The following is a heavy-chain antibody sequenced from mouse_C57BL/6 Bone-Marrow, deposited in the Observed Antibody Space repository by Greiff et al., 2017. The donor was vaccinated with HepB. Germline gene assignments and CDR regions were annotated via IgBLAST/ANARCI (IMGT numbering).Heavy chain of an antibody. CDR1: GFTFSSYA. Sequence: EVKVVESGEGLVKPGGSLKLSCAASGFTFSSYAMSWVRQTPEKRLEWVAYISSGGDYIYYADTVQGRFTISRDNARNTLYLQMSSLKSEDTAMYYCTSGYDYDVVFAYWGQGTLVTVSA. V-gene: IGHV5-9-1*02. J-gene: IGHJ3*01. CDR3: TSGYDYDVVFAY. CDR2: ISSGGDYI. D-gene: IGHD2-4*01.